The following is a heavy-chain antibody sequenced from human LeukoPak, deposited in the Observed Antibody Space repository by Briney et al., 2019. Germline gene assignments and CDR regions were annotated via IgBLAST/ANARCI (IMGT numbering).Heavy chain of an antibody. CDR1: GGSFSGYY. CDR2: INHSGST. CDR3: ARGWCYASDI. Sequence: KTSETLSLTCAVYGGSFSGYYWSWIRQPPGKGLEWIGEINHSGSTNYNPSLKSRVTISVDTSKNQFSLKLSSVTAADTAVYYCARGWCYASDIWGQGTMVTVSS. D-gene: IGHD4/OR15-4a*01. J-gene: IGHJ3*02. V-gene: IGHV4-34*01.